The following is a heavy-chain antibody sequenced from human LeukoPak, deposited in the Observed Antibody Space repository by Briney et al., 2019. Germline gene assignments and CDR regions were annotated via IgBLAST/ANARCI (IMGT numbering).Heavy chain of an antibody. V-gene: IGHV1-18*04. CDR1: GYTFTGYY. J-gene: IGHJ4*02. Sequence: ASVKVSCKASGYTFTGYYMHWVRQAPGQGLEWMGWISAYNGNTNYAQKLQGRVTMTTDTSTSTAYMELRSLRSDDTAVYYCARGQTTDPFDYWGQGTLVTVSS. D-gene: IGHD2/OR15-2a*01. CDR2: ISAYNGNT. CDR3: ARGQTTDPFDY.